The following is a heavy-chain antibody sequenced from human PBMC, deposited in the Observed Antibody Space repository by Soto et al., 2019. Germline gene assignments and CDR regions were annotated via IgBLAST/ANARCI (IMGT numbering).Heavy chain of an antibody. D-gene: IGHD6-13*01. V-gene: IGHV1-69*01. J-gene: IGHJ4*02. CDR3: ASGASRWYPYLFDS. CDR2: IIPYYNTL. CDR1: EGTFNSYA. Sequence: QAQVVQSGAEVRTPGSSVKLSCKASEGTFNSYAIAWVRQAPGQGLEWMGGIIPYYNTLNYAQKFQDRVTIPADDSTTTVYMELSSLRSDDKAVYFCASGASRWYPYLFDSWAQGTLVTVSS.